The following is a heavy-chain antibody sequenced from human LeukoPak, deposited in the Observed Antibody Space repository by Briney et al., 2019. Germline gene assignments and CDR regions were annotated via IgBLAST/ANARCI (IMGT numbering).Heavy chain of an antibody. D-gene: IGHD3-10*01. J-gene: IGHJ6*02. CDR3: ARGSVREYYYYYGMDV. CDR1: GFTFSSYG. V-gene: IGHV3-33*01. Sequence: PGGSLRLSRAASGFTFSSYGMHWVRQAPGKGLEWVAVIWYDGSNKYYADSVKGRFTISRDNSKNTLYLQMNSLRAEDTAVYYCARGSVREYYYYYGMDVWGQGTTVTVSS. CDR2: IWYDGSNK.